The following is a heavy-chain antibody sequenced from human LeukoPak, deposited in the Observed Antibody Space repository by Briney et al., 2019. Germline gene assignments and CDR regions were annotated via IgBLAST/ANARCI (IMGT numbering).Heavy chain of an antibody. CDR2: IYTSGST. J-gene: IGHJ4*02. V-gene: IGHV4-4*07. CDR1: GGSSNNYY. CDR3: ARESGYYYDTSGYAFDY. Sequence: SETLSLTCTVSGGSSNNYYWSWIRQSAGKGLEWIGRIYTSGSTNYNPSLKSRVSMSVDTSKNQFSLRLRSVTAADTAVYYCARESGYYYDTSGYAFDYWGQGILVTVSS. D-gene: IGHD3-22*01.